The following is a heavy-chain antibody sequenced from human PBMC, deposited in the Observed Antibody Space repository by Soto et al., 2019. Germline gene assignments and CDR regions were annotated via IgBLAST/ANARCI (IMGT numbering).Heavy chain of an antibody. CDR1: GFTFATYG. D-gene: IGHD3-3*01. CDR2: ITGGNT. CDR3: AKDKESGGYDSDFDS. J-gene: IGHJ4*02. V-gene: IGHV3-23*01. Sequence: GGSLRLSCAASGFTFATYGMGWVRQAPGKGLEWVSTITGGNTYYSASVKGRFTISRDNYKYTLYLQMSSLRAEDTALYYCAKDKESGGYDSDFDSWGQGTLVTVSS.